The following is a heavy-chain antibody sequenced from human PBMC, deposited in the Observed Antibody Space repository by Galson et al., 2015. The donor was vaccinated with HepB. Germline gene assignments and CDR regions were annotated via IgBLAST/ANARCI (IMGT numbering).Heavy chain of an antibody. Sequence: SVKVSCKASGYTFTGYYMHWVRQAPGQGLEWMGWINPNSGGTNYAQKFQGWVTMTRDTSISTAYMELSRLRSDDTAVYYCARGVPAAIGAVDYWGQGTLVTVSS. J-gene: IGHJ4*02. CDR3: ARGVPAAIGAVDY. D-gene: IGHD2-2*02. CDR2: INPNSGGT. CDR1: GYTFTGYY. V-gene: IGHV1-2*04.